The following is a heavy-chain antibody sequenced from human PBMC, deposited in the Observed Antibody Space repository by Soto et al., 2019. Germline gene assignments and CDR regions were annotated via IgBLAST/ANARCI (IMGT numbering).Heavy chain of an antibody. Sequence: PSETLSLTCTVSGGYINNYDWNWIRQPPGKGLEWIGYIYYSGSTNYNPSLKSRVTILVDRSKSQFSLKLRSVTAADTAVYYCARDMGGSGYFYGMDVWGQGTTVTVSS. CDR1: GGYINNYD. CDR3: ARDMGGSGYFYGMDV. CDR2: IYYSGST. D-gene: IGHD3-22*01. J-gene: IGHJ6*02. V-gene: IGHV4-59*01.